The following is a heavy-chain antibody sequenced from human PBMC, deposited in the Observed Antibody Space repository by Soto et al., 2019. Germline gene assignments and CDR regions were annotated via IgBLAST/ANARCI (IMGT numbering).Heavy chain of an antibody. CDR2: IRSKANSYAT. J-gene: IGHJ4*02. CDR1: GFTFSGSA. V-gene: IGHV3-73*01. Sequence: GGSLRLSCAASGFTFSGSAMHWVRQASGKGLEWVGRIRSKANSYATAYAASVKGRFTISRDDSKNTAYLQMNSLKTEDTAVYYCTNPSLPIDYWGQGTLVTVSS. CDR3: TNPSLPIDY.